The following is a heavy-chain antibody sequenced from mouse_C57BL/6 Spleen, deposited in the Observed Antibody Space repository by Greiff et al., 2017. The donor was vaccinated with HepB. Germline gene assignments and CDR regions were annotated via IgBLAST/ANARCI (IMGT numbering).Heavy chain of an antibody. CDR2: INPNYGTT. V-gene: IGHV1-39*01. CDR3: ARRRTYYGSSYEMDY. J-gene: IGHJ4*01. CDR1: GYSFTDYN. Sequence: VQLKESGPELVKPGALVKISCKASGYSFTDYNMNWVKQSNGKSLEWIGVINPNYGTTSYNQKFKGKATLTVDQSSSTAYMQLNSLTSEDSAVYYCARRRTYYGSSYEMDYWGQGTSVTVSS. D-gene: IGHD1-1*01.